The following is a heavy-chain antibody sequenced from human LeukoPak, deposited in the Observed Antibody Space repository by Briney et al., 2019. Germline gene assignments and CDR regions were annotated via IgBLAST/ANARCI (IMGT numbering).Heavy chain of an antibody. V-gene: IGHV3-72*01. J-gene: IGHJ4*02. CDR3: ARVGSVAGSDYLDY. CDR2: SRNKAKSYTT. D-gene: IGHD6-19*01. CDR1: GFTFSDHF. Sequence: SGGSLRLSCAASGFTFSDHFLDWVRQAPGKGLEWGGRSRNKAKSYTTEYGASVKGRFTISRDDSKSTLYLQMNSLKPEDTAVYYCARVGSVAGSDYLDYWGQGTLVTVSS.